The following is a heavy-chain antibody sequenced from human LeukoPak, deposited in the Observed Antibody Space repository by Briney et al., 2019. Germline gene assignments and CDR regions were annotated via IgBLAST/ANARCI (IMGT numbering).Heavy chain of an antibody. CDR2: ISYDANIGSNK. CDR1: GFTFSRYA. J-gene: IGHJ4*02. D-gene: IGHD3-3*01. CDR3: ARDGGYDFWSGYYQDY. V-gene: IGHV3-30-3*01. Sequence: GGSLRLSCATSGFTFSRYAMHWVREAPGKGLEWVALISYDANIGSNKYYADSVKGRFTISRDNSKNTLYLQMNSLRAEDTAVYYCARDGGYDFWSGYYQDYWGQGTLVTVSS.